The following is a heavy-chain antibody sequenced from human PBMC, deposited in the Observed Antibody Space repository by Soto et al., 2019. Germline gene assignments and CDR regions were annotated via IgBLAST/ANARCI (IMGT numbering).Heavy chain of an antibody. Sequence: PGESLKISRKGSGYTFTSYWIGWVRQMPGEGLEWMGVIYPSDSDIRYSPSFQGKVTISADKSITTAYLQWSSLKAADTAMYYCVRSGTSSGRFSDYWGQGTLVTVSS. V-gene: IGHV5-51*01. J-gene: IGHJ4*02. CDR3: VRSGTSSGRFSDY. CDR2: IYPSDSDI. CDR1: GYTFTSYW. D-gene: IGHD2-15*01.